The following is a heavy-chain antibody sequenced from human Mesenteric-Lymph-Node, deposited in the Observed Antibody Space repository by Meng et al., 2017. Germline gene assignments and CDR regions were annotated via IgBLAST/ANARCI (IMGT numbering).Heavy chain of an antibody. CDR1: GFTFTSYS. J-gene: IGHJ4*02. CDR3: AKPPGPRGHY. Sequence: GESLKISCAASGFTFTSYSMHWVRQAPGKGLEWVSYISSGSTYRHYAESVKGRFTISRDNAKNTLYLQMNSLRAEDTAVYYCAKPPGPRGHYWGQGTLVTVSS. D-gene: IGHD1-14*01. V-gene: IGHV3-21*04. CDR2: ISSGSTYR.